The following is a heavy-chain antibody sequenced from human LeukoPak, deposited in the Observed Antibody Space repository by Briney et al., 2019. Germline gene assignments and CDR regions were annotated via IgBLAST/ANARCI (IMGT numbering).Heavy chain of an antibody. Sequence: PGGSLRHSCAASGFTFTTYDMNWVRQAPGKGLEWVSYISRDSAYMYLADSVKGRFTISRDNAKNSLYLQMNSLRGEDTAVYYCARDDASTARASGMDVWGKGTTVTVSS. V-gene: IGHV3-21*01. CDR2: ISRDSAYM. CDR1: GFTFTTYD. CDR3: ARDDASTARASGMDV. J-gene: IGHJ6*04. D-gene: IGHD6-6*01.